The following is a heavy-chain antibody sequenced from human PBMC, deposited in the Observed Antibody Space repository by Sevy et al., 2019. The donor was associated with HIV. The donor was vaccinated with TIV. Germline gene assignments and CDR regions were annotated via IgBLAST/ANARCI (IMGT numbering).Heavy chain of an antibody. V-gene: IGHV3-49*03. CDR2: IRSKVYGETR. D-gene: IGHD3-10*01. CDR1: GFKFGDYV. J-gene: IGHJ6*02. Sequence: GGSLRLSCRASGFKFGDYVMIWFRQAPGKGLDWVGFIRSKVYGETREYAAPVKGRVTISRDDSKGIAYLQMNSLKTEDTARYFCTRARYYYDSGSYYGMDVWGQGTTVTVSS. CDR3: TRARYYYDSGSYYGMDV.